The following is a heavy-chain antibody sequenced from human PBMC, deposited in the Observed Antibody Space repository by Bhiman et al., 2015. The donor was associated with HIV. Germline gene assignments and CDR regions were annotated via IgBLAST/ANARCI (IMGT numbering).Heavy chain of an antibody. J-gene: IGHJ3*02. CDR2: ISSDGSNK. Sequence: QVQLVESGGGVVQPGRSLRLSCAASGFTFSSYAMHWVRQAPGKGLEWVAVISSDGSNKYYADSVKGRFTISRDNSKNTLYMQMNSLRPEDTAVYYCARPAIVVLPAGAFDIWGPGTMVTVSS. D-gene: IGHD2-2*01. CDR1: GFTFSSYA. CDR3: ARPAIVVLPAGAFDI. V-gene: IGHV3-30*04.